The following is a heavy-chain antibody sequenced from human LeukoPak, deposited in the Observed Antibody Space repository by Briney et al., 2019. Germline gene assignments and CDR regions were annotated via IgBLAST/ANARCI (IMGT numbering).Heavy chain of an antibody. CDR2: ISYDGSNK. CDR3: ARRAGAYSHPYDY. Sequence: PGGSLRLSCAASGFTFSSYGMHWVRQAPGKGLEWVAVISYDGSNKYYADSVKGRFTISRDNSKNTLYLQMNSLRAEDTAVYYCARRAGAYSHPYDYWGQETLVTVSS. D-gene: IGHD4/OR15-4a*01. V-gene: IGHV3-30*03. CDR1: GFTFSSYG. J-gene: IGHJ4*02.